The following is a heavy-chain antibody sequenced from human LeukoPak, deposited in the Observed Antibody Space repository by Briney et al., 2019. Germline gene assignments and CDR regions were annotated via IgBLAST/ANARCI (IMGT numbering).Heavy chain of an antibody. CDR3: AARPAVLLWFGEREW. CDR2: SDPEDGET. D-gene: IGHD3-10*01. J-gene: IGHJ4*02. Sequence: GASVKVSCKVSGYTLTDLSMHWVRQAPGIGLEWMGGSDPEDGETFYAQKFRGRITMTEDTSTDTAYMELSSLRSEGTAVYYCAARPAVLLWFGEREWWGQGTLVTVSS. V-gene: IGHV1-24*01. CDR1: GYTLTDLS.